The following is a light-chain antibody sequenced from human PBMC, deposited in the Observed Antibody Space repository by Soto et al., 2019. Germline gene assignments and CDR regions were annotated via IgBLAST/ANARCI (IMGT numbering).Light chain of an antibody. CDR1: SSDVGGYNY. CDR3: ISYTRSSTVV. V-gene: IGLV2-14*01. J-gene: IGLJ2*01. CDR2: DVS. Sequence: QSALTQPASVSGSPGQSITISCTGTSSDVGGYNYVCWYQQHPGKAPKVMIYDVSHRPSGVSNRFSGSKSGNTASLTISGLQPEDEADYYCISYTRSSTVVFGGGTKLTVL.